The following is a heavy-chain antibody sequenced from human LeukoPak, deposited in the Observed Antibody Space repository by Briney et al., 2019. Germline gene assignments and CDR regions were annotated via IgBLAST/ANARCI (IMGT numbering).Heavy chain of an antibody. D-gene: IGHD3-10*01. V-gene: IGHV5-51*01. CDR3: ARHYYYGSGSYYWAY. Sequence: GESLKISCRGSGYTFANFWIGWVRQMPGKGLEWMGIIYPGDSDTRYGPSFQGQVTISVDKSINTAYLQWSSLKASDTAMYYCARHYYYGSGSYYWAYWGQGTLVTVSS. CDR1: GYTFANFW. J-gene: IGHJ4*02. CDR2: IYPGDSDT.